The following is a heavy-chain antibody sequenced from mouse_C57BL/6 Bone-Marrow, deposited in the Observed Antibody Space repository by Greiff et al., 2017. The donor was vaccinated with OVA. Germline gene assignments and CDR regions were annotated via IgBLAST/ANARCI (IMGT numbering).Heavy chain of an antibody. CDR3: ARVYYDYDYYAMDY. V-gene: IGHV7-3*01. D-gene: IGHD2-4*01. CDR2: IRNKANGYTT. Sequence: EVKLEESGGGLVKPGGSLSLSCAASGFTFTDYYMSWVRQPPGKALEWLGFIRNKANGYTTEYSVSVKGRFTISRDNSQTILYLQMNALRAEDSATYYCARVYYDYDYYAMDYWGQGTSVTVSS. CDR1: GFTFTDYY. J-gene: IGHJ4*01.